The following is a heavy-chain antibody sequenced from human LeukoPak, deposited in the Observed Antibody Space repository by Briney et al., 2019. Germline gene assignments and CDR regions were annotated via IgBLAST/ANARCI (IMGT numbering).Heavy chain of an antibody. CDR2: IYYSGST. J-gene: IGHJ4*02. D-gene: IGHD3-9*01. Sequence: PSETLSLTCTVSGGSISSSSYYWGWIRQPPGKGLEWIGSIYYSGSTYYNPSLKSRVTISADTSKNQFSLKLSSVTAADTAVYYCARHVYLRGSYLPSLYFDYWGQGTLVTVSS. V-gene: IGHV4-39*01. CDR3: ARHVYLRGSYLPSLYFDY. CDR1: GGSISSSSYY.